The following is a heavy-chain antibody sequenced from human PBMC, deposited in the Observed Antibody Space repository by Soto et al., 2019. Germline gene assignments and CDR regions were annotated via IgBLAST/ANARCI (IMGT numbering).Heavy chain of an antibody. Sequence: RGLLRLCCPAPVFTFSSYSMTCVRQAPGKGLEWVSYMSSSSSTIYYGDSVKGRFTINRDNAKNSRYVQMNSLRDEDRAVYYCARVKFRGYDYWGQGTLVTVSS. CDR2: MSSSSSTI. CDR3: ARVKFRGYDY. J-gene: IGHJ4*02. CDR1: VFTFSSYS. D-gene: IGHD5-12*01. V-gene: IGHV3-48*02.